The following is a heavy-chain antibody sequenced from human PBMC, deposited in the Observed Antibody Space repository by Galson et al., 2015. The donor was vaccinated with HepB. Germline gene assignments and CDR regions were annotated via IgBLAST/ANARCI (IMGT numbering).Heavy chain of an antibody. CDR3: ARDSGHYYESSAYYSSNWFDP. D-gene: IGHD3-22*01. Sequence: SLRLSCAASGFTFSSYEMNWVRQAPGKGLEWVSYISNSGTTIYYADSVKGRFTISRDNAKNSLYLQMNSLRAEDTAVYYCARDSGHYYESSAYYSSNWFDPWGQGTLVTVSS. CDR2: ISNSGTTI. J-gene: IGHJ5*02. CDR1: GFTFSSYE. V-gene: IGHV3-48*03.